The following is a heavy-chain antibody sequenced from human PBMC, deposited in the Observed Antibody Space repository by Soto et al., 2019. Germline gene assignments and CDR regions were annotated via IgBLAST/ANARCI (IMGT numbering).Heavy chain of an antibody. V-gene: IGHV4-39*01. Sequence: SETLSLTCTVSGASINNTSYYWGWIRQSPGKGLEWIGNIYYSGKTYYSPSLKSRVSISVDASRNQFSLRLSSVTAPDTAVYYCGRPWGIGLTPPGPWGQGVLVTVSS. CDR1: GASINNTSYY. D-gene: IGHD6-13*01. CDR2: IYYSGKT. CDR3: GRPWGIGLTPPGP. J-gene: IGHJ5*02.